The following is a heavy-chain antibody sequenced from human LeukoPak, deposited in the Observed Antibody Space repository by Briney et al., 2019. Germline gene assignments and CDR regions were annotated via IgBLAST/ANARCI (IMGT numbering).Heavy chain of an antibody. CDR3: AKAVAGYEADY. J-gene: IGHJ4*02. CDR1: GFTFSSYA. CDR2: ISGSGGST. V-gene: IGHV3-23*01. Sequence: LXLSXAXXGFTFSSYAMSWVRQAPGKGLEWVSAISGSGGSTYYADSVKGRFTISRDNSKNTLYLQMNSLRAEDTAVYYCAKAVAGYEADYWGQGTLVTVSS. D-gene: IGHD6-19*01.